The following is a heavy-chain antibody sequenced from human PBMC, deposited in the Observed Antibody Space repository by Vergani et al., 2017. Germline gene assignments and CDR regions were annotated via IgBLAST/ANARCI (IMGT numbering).Heavy chain of an antibody. CDR3: ARDMVVRGAFDI. Sequence: QVQLQESGPGLVKPSETLSLTCTVSGGSISSYYWSWIRQPPGKGLEWIGYIYYSGSTYYNPSLKSRVTISVDTSKNQFSLKLSSVTAADTAVYYWARDMVVRGAFDIWGQGTMVTVSS. CDR2: IYYSGST. D-gene: IGHD2-15*01. J-gene: IGHJ3*02. V-gene: IGHV4-59*12. CDR1: GGSISSYY.